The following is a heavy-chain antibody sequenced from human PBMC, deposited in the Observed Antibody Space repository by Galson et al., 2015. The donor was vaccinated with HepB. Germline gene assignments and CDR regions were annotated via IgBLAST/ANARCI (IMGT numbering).Heavy chain of an antibody. V-gene: IGHV1-8*01. CDR3: ARGGVLLRGGNYDSSGYPDDAFDI. J-gene: IGHJ3*02. CDR2: MNPNSGNT. CDR1: GYTFTSYD. Sequence: SVKVSCKASGYTFTSYDINWVRQATGQGLEWMGWMNPNSGNTGYAQEFQGRVTMTRNTSISTAYMELSSLRSEDTAVYYCARGGVLLRGGNYDSSGYPDDAFDIWGQGTMVTVSP. D-gene: IGHD3-22*01.